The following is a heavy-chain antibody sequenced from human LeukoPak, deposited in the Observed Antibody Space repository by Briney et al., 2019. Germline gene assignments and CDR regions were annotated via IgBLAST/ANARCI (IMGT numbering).Heavy chain of an antibody. Sequence: PGGSLRLSCAASGFTFSSYAVSWVRQAPGKGLEWVSAISGSGGSTYYADSVKGRFTISRDNSKNTLYLQMNSLRAEDTAVYYCARSWRIFWYFDCWGQGTLVTVSS. CDR2: ISGSGGST. CDR3: ARSWRIFWYFDC. V-gene: IGHV3-23*01. D-gene: IGHD3-9*01. J-gene: IGHJ4*02. CDR1: GFTFSSYA.